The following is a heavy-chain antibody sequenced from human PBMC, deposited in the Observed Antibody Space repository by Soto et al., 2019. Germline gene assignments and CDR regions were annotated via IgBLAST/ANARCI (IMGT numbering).Heavy chain of an antibody. CDR2: IWPGDSDT. CDR1: GYSFSGYW. CDR3: ARAPPGRNGNNRFDF. Sequence: GESLKISCKGSGYSFSGYWIGWVRQMPGKGLEWMGIIWPGDSDTRYSPSFQGQVTISADKSITTAYLQCSSLKASDTAIYYCARAPPGRNGNNRFDFWGQGTLVTVSS. J-gene: IGHJ4*02. V-gene: IGHV5-51*01. D-gene: IGHD2-15*01.